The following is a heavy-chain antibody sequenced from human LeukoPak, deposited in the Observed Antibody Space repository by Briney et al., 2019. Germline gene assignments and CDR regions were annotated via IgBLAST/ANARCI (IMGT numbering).Heavy chain of an antibody. CDR1: SGSINSGGHF. V-gene: IGHV4-31*03. D-gene: IGHD2-21*01. J-gene: IGHJ4*02. CDR3: ARYYCGTSNCPGVNF. CDR2: IWNSGTS. Sequence: SETLSLTCTVSSGSINSGGHFWTWIRQHPGGRLEWIGYIWNSGTSYYNPSLQSRVVISADPSRSQFSLTLNSLTAADTAVYYCARYYCGTSNCPGVNFWGQGTLVTVSP.